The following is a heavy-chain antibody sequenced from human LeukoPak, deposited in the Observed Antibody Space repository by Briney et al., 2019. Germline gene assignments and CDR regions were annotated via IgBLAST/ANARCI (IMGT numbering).Heavy chain of an antibody. D-gene: IGHD1-26*01. Sequence: PSETLSLTCTVSGGSISSYYWSWIRQPPGKGLEWIGYIYYSGSTNYNPSLKSRVTISVDTSKNQFSLKLSSVTAADTAVYYCARAAPGWVDYWGQGTLVTVSS. J-gene: IGHJ4*02. CDR2: IYYSGST. CDR3: ARAAPGWVDY. CDR1: GGSISSYY. V-gene: IGHV4-59*08.